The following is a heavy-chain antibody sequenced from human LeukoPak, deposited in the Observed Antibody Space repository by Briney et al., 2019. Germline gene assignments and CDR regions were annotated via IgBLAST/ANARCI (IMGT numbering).Heavy chain of an antibody. CDR1: GGSFSGYY. CDR3: ARKGYSLKYCSSTSCYLVFKGFDY. Sequence: PLETLSLTCAVYGGSFSGYYWSWIRQPPGKGLEWIGEINHSGSTNYNPSLKSRVTISVDTSKNQFSLKLSSVTAADTAVYYCARKGYSLKYCSSTSCYLVFKGFDYWGQGTLVTVSS. D-gene: IGHD2-2*01. V-gene: IGHV4-34*01. CDR2: INHSGST. J-gene: IGHJ4*02.